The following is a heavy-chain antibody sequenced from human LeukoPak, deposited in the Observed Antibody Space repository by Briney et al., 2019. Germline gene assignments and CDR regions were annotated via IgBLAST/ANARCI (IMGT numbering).Heavy chain of an antibody. CDR3: ARAYYDILTHFDY. CDR2: IYYSGST. CDR1: GGSISSTYY. V-gene: IGHV4-39*01. J-gene: IGHJ4*02. D-gene: IGHD3-9*01. Sequence: SETLSLTCTVSGGSISSTYYWGWIRQPPGKGLEWIGSIYYSGSTYYNPSLKSRVTISVDTSKNQFSLKLSSVTAADTAVYYCARAYYDILTHFDYWGQGTLVTVSS.